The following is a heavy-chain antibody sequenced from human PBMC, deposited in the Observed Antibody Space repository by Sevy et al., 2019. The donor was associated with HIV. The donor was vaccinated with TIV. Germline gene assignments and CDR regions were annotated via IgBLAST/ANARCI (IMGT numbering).Heavy chain of an antibody. V-gene: IGHV3-30*04. D-gene: IGHD4-17*01. CDR1: GFTFSSYA. CDR2: ISYDEIHK. Sequence: GGSLRLSCEASGFTFSSYAMHWVRQAPGKGLEWVAVISYDEIHKDYADSVKGRFTISRDISKNTLYLQMNSLRAEDTAVYYCAREGSYGDHDYQYYYGMDVWGQGTTVTVSS. CDR3: AREGSYGDHDYQYYYGMDV. J-gene: IGHJ6*02.